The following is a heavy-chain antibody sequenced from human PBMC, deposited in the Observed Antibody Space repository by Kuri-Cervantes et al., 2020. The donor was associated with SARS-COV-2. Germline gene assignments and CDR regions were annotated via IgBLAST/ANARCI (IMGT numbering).Heavy chain of an antibody. CDR2: IYHSGST. CDR1: GYSISSGYY. V-gene: IGHV4-38-2*02. J-gene: IGHJ3*02. Sequence: SETLSLTCTVSGYSISSGYYWGWIRQPPGKGLEWIAIIYHSGSTYYNPSLKSRVTISVDTSKNQFSLKLSSVTAADTAVYYCARDLREDAFDIWGQGTIVTVSS. CDR3: ARDLREDAFDI.